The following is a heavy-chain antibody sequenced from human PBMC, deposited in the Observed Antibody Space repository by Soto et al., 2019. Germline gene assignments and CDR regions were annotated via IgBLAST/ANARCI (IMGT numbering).Heavy chain of an antibody. CDR1: GINFDYYA. Sequence: SLGLSCAAPGINFDYYAMHWVRPAPGGGLEWVSGISWNSGSIGYADSVKGRFTISRDNAKNSLYLQMNSLRAEDTALYYCAKDLLPRLSIAVAGGTDYWGQGTLVTVSS. CDR2: ISWNSGSI. J-gene: IGHJ4*02. D-gene: IGHD6-19*01. V-gene: IGHV3-9*01. CDR3: AKDLLPRLSIAVAGGTDY.